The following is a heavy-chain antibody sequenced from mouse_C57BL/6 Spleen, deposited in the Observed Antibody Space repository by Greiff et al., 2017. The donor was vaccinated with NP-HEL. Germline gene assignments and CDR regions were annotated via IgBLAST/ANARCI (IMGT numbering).Heavy chain of an antibody. V-gene: IGHV2-5*01. Sequence: VQLQESGPGLVQPSQSLSITCTVSGFSLTSYGVHWVRQSPGKGLEWLGVIWRGGSTDYNAAFMSRLSITKDNSKSQVFFKMNSLQADDTAIYYCAKTGNYEKGAMDYWGQGTSVTVSS. CDR3: AKTGNYEKGAMDY. CDR2: IWRGGST. CDR1: GFSLTSYG. D-gene: IGHD2-1*01. J-gene: IGHJ4*01.